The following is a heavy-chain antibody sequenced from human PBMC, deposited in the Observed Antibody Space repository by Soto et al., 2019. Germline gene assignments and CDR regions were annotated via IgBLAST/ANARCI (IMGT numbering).Heavy chain of an antibody. CDR2: SLNKARSYTA. CDR1: GFTFSDHH. V-gene: IGHV3-72*01. Sequence: EVQLVESGGGLVQPGGSLRLSCAASGFTFSDHHMDWVLQAPGKGLECVARSLNKARSYTAEYAASVKGRFTISRDVLKKSLYLQMNSLETEDTAVYYCVRGSMRWSFDNWGQGILVTVSS. J-gene: IGHJ4*02. CDR3: VRGSMRWSFDN. D-gene: IGHD2-15*01.